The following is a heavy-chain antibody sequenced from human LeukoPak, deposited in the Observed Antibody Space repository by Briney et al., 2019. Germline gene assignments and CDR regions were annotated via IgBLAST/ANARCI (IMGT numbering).Heavy chain of an antibody. V-gene: IGHV3-23*01. J-gene: IGHJ4*02. CDR1: GFTFSSYA. Sequence: GGSLRLSCAASGFTFSSYAMGWVRQAPGKGLEWVSAISGSGGSTYYADSVKGRFTISRDNSKNTLYLQMNSLRAEDTAVYYCAKGDRRRDIVVVVAAYDYWGQGTLVTVSS. CDR3: AKGDRRRDIVVVVAAYDY. D-gene: IGHD2-15*01. CDR2: ISGSGGST.